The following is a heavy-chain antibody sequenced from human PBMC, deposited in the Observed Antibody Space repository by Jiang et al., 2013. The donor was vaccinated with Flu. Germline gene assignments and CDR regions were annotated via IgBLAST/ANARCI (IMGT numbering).Heavy chain of an antibody. V-gene: IGHV6-1*01. D-gene: IGHD3-10*01. J-gene: IGHJ6*02. CDR3: ARDHPLLWFGDTTVGGMDV. CDR2: TYYRSKWYN. CDR1: GDSVSSNSAA. Sequence: TSQTLSLTCAISGDSVSSNSAAWNWIRQSPSRGLEWLGRTYYRSKWYNDYAVSVKSRITINPDTSKNQFSLQLNSVTPEDTAVYYCARDHPLLWFGDTTVGGMDVWGQGTTVTVSS.